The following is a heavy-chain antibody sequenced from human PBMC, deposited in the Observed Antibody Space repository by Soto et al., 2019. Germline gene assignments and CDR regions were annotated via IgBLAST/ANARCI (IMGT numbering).Heavy chain of an antibody. D-gene: IGHD5-12*01. Sequence: GASLKISCKGSGYSFTSYWIGWVRQMPGKGLEWMGIIYPGDSDTRYSPSFQGQVTISADKSISTAYLQWSSLKASDTAMYYCARVRGYPYYYYYMDVWGKGTTVTVSS. J-gene: IGHJ6*03. V-gene: IGHV5-51*01. CDR1: GYSFTSYW. CDR3: ARVRGYPYYYYYMDV. CDR2: IYPGDSDT.